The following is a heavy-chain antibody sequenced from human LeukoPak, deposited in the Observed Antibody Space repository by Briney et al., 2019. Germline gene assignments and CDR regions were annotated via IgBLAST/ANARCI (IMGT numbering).Heavy chain of an antibody. D-gene: IGHD5-18*01. Sequence: PGRSLRLSCAASGFTFDDYAMHWVRQAPGKGLEWVSGISWNSGSIGYADSVKGRFTISRDNAKNSLYLQMNSLRAEDTALYYCAKGSRDGGYSYGGNFDYWGQGTLVTVSS. CDR3: AKGSRDGGYSYGGNFDY. J-gene: IGHJ4*02. CDR1: GFTFDDYA. V-gene: IGHV3-9*01. CDR2: ISWNSGSI.